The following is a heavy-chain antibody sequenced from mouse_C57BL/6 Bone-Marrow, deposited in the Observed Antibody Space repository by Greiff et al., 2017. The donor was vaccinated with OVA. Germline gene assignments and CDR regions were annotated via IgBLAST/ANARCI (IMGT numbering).Heavy chain of an antibody. D-gene: IGHD3-1*01. Sequence: EVKLVESGGDLVKPGGSLKLSCAASGFTFSSYGMSWVRQTPDKRLEWVATISSGGSYTYYPDSVKGRFTISRDNAKNTLYLQMSSLKSEDTAMYYCARQGELGAVDVWGTGTTVTVSS. J-gene: IGHJ1*03. V-gene: IGHV5-6*01. CDR2: ISSGGSYT. CDR1: GFTFSSYG. CDR3: ARQGELGAVDV.